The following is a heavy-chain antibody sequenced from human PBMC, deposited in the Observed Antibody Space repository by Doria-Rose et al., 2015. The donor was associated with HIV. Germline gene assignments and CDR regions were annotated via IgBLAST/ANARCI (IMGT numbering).Heavy chain of an antibody. D-gene: IGHD1-1*01. Sequence: QVQLQQWGAGLVKPSETLSLTCAVFGGSFSGYYWSWIRQPPGKGLEWIGGINHKGSTNYKTSLKSRVTRTFVTSKNLFSLKLSSVTAADTAVYYCARGLLRGGWNDVDYYYGMDVWGQGTTVTVSS. J-gene: IGHJ6*02. CDR3: ARGLLRGGWNDVDYYYGMDV. CDR2: INHKGST. V-gene: IGHV4-34*01. CDR1: GGSFSGYY.